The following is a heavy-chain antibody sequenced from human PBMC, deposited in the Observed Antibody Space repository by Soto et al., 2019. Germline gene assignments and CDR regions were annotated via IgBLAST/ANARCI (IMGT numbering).Heavy chain of an antibody. CDR1: GDSINSNDDY. CDR3: ARASRGEFDY. CDR2: SRYAGST. J-gene: IGHJ4*02. Sequence: SETLSLTCTVSGDSINSNDDYWGWIRQPPGKGLEGIGTSRYAGSTYSNPSLRSRGAISADTSSTQFSLRLNSVTAADTAAAYCARASRGEFDYWGQGTLVPVSS. D-gene: IGHD3-16*01. V-gene: IGHV4-39*01.